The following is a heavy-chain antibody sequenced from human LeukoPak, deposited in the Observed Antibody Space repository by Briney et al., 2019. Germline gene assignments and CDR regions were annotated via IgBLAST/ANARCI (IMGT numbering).Heavy chain of an antibody. CDR3: ARDQRGSWYTEDY. Sequence: GASVKVSCKASGYTFTSYGISWVRQAPGQGLEWMGWINTNTGNPTYAQGFTGRFVFSLDTSVSTAYLQISSLKAEDTAVYYCARDQRGSWYTEDYWGQGTLVTVSS. CDR1: GYTFTSYG. D-gene: IGHD6-13*01. J-gene: IGHJ4*02. CDR2: INTNTGNP. V-gene: IGHV7-4-1*02.